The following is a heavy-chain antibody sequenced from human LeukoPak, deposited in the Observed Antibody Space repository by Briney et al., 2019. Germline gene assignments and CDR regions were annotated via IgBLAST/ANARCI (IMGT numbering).Heavy chain of an antibody. J-gene: IGHJ4*02. V-gene: IGHV4-39*07. Sequence: SETLSLTCTVSGGSISSSSYYWGWIRQPPGTGLEWIGSIYYSGSTYYNPPLKSRVTISVDTSKNQFSLKLSSVTAADTAVYYCARELHYDILTGYYNYYFDYWGQGTLVTVSS. D-gene: IGHD3-9*01. CDR2: IYYSGST. CDR3: ARELHYDILTGYYNYYFDY. CDR1: GGSISSSSYY.